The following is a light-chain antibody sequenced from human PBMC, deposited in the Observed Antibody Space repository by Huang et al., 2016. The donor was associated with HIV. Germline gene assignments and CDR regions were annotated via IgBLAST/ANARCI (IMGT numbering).Light chain of an antibody. CDR3: QQSAVTPRT. CDR1: QNINRY. J-gene: IGKJ2*01. CDR2: GAS. V-gene: IGKV1-39*01. Sequence: DIQITQSPSSLSASVGDRVIITCRASQNINRYLNWYQQQPGKAPKLLISGASKVQGGVPSSLSGSGSGTHFTLAISSLSPEDSATYYCQQSAVTPRTFGQGTKLEI.